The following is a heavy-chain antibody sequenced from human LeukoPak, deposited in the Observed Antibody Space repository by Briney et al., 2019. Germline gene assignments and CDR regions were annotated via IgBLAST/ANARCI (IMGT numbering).Heavy chain of an antibody. V-gene: IGHV3-21*01. D-gene: IGHD2-21*01. J-gene: IGHJ5*02. Sequence: PGGSLRLSCAASRFTSSYYSMHWVRQAPGKGLEWVSSITSNSDRIYYADSVKGRFAVSRDNAKNSLYLQMNSLRAEDTAIYYCARAAYCGVDCYPLDQWGQGTLVTVSS. CDR3: ARAAYCGVDCYPLDQ. CDR1: RFTSSYYS. CDR2: ITSNSDRI.